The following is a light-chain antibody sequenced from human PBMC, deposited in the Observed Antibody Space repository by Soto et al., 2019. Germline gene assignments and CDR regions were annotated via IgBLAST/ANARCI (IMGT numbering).Light chain of an antibody. CDR3: HHYNSYSEA. V-gene: IGKV1-5*03. CDR1: QTISSW. J-gene: IGKJ1*01. Sequence: DIPMTQSPSTLSGPVGDRVTITCRASQTISSWLAWYQQKPGKAPKLLIYKASTLKSGVPSRFSGSGSGTEVTLTIRRLQPDDFANYYCHHYNSYSEAFGQWTKVELK. CDR2: KAS.